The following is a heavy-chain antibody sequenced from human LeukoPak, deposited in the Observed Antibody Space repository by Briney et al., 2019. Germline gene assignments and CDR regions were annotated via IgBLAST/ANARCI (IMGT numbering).Heavy chain of an antibody. CDR1: GGSISSSSYY. V-gene: IGHV4-39*01. CDR2: FYESGST. J-gene: IGHJ3*02. CDR3: ARRTRPGISGYENAFDI. Sequence: SETLSLTCTVSGGSISSSSYYWDWIRQPPGQGLEWIGNFYESGSTWYNASLKSRVTISGDTSKNQFSLQLSSVTASDTAVYYCARRTRPGISGYENAFDIWGQGTMVTVSS. D-gene: IGHD5-12*01.